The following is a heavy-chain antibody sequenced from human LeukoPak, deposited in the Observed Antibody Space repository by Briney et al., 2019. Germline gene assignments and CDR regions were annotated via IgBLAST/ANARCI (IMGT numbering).Heavy chain of an antibody. D-gene: IGHD2-21*02. V-gene: IGHV3-64D*09. CDR1: GFTFNNYV. CDR3: VKDCSRDWNGHWFDS. CDR2: TSADGETT. J-gene: IGHJ5*01. Sequence: GGSLRLSCSASGFTFNNYVMHWVRQAPGKGLEYVSATSADGETTYYTDSVKGRFAISRDNSRDTLSLQMSSLRAEDTAVYYCVKDCSRDWNGHWFDSWGQGTLVTVSS.